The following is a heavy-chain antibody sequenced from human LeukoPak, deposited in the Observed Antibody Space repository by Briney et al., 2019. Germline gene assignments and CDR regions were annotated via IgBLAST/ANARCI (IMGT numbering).Heavy chain of an antibody. V-gene: IGHV3-30*03. J-gene: IGHJ6*02. CDR3: ARDGAMFGESVDYYGMDV. Sequence: PGRSLRLSCAASGFTFSSYGMHWVRQAPGKGLEWVAVISYDGSNKYYADSVKGRFTISRDNSKNTLYLQMNSLRAEDTAVYYCARDGAMFGESVDYYGMDVWGQGTTVTVSS. CDR1: GFTFSSYG. CDR2: ISYDGSNK. D-gene: IGHD3-10*02.